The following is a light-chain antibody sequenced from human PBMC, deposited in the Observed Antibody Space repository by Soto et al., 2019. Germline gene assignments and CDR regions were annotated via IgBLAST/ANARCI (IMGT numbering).Light chain of an antibody. CDR2: AAS. CDR1: QSISSY. CDR3: QQSYSTCT. V-gene: IGKV1-39*01. J-gene: IGKJ1*01. Sequence: DIQAPQSPSSLSASVGARVTITCRASQSISSYLNWYQQKPGKAPKLLIYAASSLQSGVPSRFSGSGSGTDFTLTISSLQPEDFATYYCQQSYSTCTFGEGNKV.